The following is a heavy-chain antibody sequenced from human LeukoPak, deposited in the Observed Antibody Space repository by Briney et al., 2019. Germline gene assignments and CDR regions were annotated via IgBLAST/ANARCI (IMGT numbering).Heavy chain of an antibody. Sequence: ASVKVSCKASGYTFTSYAMHWVRRAPGQRLEWMGWINAGNGNTKYSQKFQGRVTITRDTSASTAYMELSSLRSEDTAVYYCARGLERRPPYDYWGQGTLVTVSS. CDR1: GYTFTSYA. V-gene: IGHV1-3*01. J-gene: IGHJ4*02. D-gene: IGHD1-1*01. CDR3: ARGLERRPPYDY. CDR2: INAGNGNT.